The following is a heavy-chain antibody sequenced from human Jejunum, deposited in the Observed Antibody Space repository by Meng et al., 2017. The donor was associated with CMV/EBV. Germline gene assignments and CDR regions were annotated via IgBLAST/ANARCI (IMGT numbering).Heavy chain of an antibody. J-gene: IGHJ4*02. D-gene: IGHD6-19*01. V-gene: IGHV4-4*07. Sequence: QGQLQESGPGLVKPSETLSLTCTVSGGSISSYYWSWIRQPAGKQLEWIGRIYISGSTSDNPSLKSRVTMSVDTSKNQFSLNLRSVTAADTAVYYCARVSSGWDYFDYWGQGTLVTVSS. CDR2: IYISGST. CDR1: GGSISSYY. CDR3: ARVSSGWDYFDY.